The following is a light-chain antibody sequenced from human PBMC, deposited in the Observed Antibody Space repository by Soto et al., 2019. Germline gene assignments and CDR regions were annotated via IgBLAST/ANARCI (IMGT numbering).Light chain of an antibody. CDR3: QQYGPSPMYT. V-gene: IGKV3-20*01. Sequence: EIVLTQSPGTLSLSPGERATLSCRASQTVSSSSLAWYQQKPGQAPRLLIYGASTRATGIPGRFSGSASGTDFTRTISRLEPEEFAVYYCQQYGPSPMYTFGQGTNLEIK. J-gene: IGKJ2*01. CDR1: QTVSSSS. CDR2: GAS.